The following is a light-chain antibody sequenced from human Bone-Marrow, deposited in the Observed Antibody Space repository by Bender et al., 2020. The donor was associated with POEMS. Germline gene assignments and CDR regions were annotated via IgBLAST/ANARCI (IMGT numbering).Light chain of an antibody. Sequence: QSALTQPPSASGSPGQSVTISCTGTSSDIGDYNYVSWYQQHPGKAPKLIIFEVNQRPSGVPDRFSGAKSGNTASLTVSGLQAEDEADYYCVAWDDTLNGWVFGGGTKLTVL. CDR3: VAWDDTLNGWV. V-gene: IGLV2-8*01. CDR2: EVN. CDR1: SSDIGDYNY. J-gene: IGLJ2*01.